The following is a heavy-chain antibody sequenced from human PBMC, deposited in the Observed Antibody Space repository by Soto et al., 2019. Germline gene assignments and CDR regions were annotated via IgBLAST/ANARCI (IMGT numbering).Heavy chain of an antibody. D-gene: IGHD3-10*01. J-gene: IGHJ4*02. Sequence: VQLVQSGAEVKKPGASVKVSCKASGYTFTSYGISWVRQAPGQGLEWMGWITADNGNTNYAQKRHGRFTTTTDTATSTANMELRSLRSDDTVVYYFAINRSYYSDYWGQGTLVTVSS. CDR3: AINRSYYSDY. CDR2: ITADNGNT. V-gene: IGHV1-18*01. CDR1: GYTFTSYG.